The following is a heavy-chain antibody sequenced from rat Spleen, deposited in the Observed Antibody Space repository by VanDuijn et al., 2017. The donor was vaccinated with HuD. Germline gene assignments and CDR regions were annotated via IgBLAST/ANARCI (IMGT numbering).Heavy chain of an antibody. V-gene: IGHV5-25*01. Sequence: EVQLVESGGGLVQPGRSMKLSCAASGFTFSNYDMAWVRQAPTKGLEWVASINYDGSNTYYRDSVKGRFTISRDNAKSTLYLQMDSLRSEDTATYYCARDPDYGGGYYFDYWGQGVMVTVSS. CDR1: GFTFSNYD. CDR2: INYDGSNT. CDR3: ARDPDYGGGYYFDY. J-gene: IGHJ2*01. D-gene: IGHD1-11*01.